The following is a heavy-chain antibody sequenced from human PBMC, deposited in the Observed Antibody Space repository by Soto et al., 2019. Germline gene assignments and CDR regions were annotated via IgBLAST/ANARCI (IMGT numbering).Heavy chain of an antibody. CDR2: ISWNSGSI. CDR3: AKDAITMVRGVISYYGMDV. V-gene: IGHV3-9*01. CDR1: GFTFDDYA. D-gene: IGHD3-10*01. J-gene: IGHJ6*02. Sequence: EVQLVESGGGLVQPGRSLGLSCAASGFTFDDYAMHWVRQAPGKGLEWVSGISWNSGSIGYADSVKGRFTISRDNAKNSLYLQMNSLRAEDTALYYCAKDAITMVRGVISYYGMDVWGQGTTVTVSS.